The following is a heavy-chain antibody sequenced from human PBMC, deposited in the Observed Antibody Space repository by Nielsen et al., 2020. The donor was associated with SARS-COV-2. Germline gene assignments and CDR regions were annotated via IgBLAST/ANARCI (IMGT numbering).Heavy chain of an antibody. V-gene: IGHV4-4*02. D-gene: IGHD5-24*01. Sequence: SETLSLTCAVSGGSISSSKWWSWIRQPPGKGLEWIGGIYEGVNINYNPSLKSRVTISVDTSKNQFSLKVNSVTAADTAVYYCVRIDMATISVDYWGRGTLVSVSS. CDR1: GGSISSSKW. CDR2: IYEGVNI. J-gene: IGHJ4*02. CDR3: VRIDMATISVDY.